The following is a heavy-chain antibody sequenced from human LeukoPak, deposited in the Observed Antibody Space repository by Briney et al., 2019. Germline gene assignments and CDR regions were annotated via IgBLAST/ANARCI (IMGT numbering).Heavy chain of an antibody. Sequence: GGSLRLSCAASGSTFSYYSMNWVRQAPGKGLEWISYSNTDGTISYADSVKDRFTISRDNSKNTLYLQMDSLRDEDTAVYYCARDRGYTYGHPLDYWGQGTLVTVSS. V-gene: IGHV3-48*02. D-gene: IGHD5-18*01. CDR2: SNTDGTI. CDR3: ARDRGYTYGHPLDY. J-gene: IGHJ4*02. CDR1: GSTFSYYS.